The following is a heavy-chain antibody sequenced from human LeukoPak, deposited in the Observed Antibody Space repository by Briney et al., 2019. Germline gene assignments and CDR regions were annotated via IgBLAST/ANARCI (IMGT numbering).Heavy chain of an antibody. J-gene: IGHJ6*03. Sequence: ASVKVSCKASGYTFTSYWISWVRQAPGQGLEWMGWISAYNGNTNYAQKLQGRVTMTTDTSTSTAYMELRSLRSDDTAVYYCAGGNSWSPYYYYYMVVWGKGTTVTISS. CDR2: ISAYNGNT. CDR1: GYTFTSYW. CDR3: AGGNSWSPYYYYYMVV. D-gene: IGHD6-13*01. V-gene: IGHV1-18*01.